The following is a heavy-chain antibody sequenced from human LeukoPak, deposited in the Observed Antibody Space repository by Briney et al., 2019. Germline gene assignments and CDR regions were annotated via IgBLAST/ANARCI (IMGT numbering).Heavy chain of an antibody. Sequence: GGSLRLSCAASGFTFSSYSMNWVRQAPGKGLEWVSVIYSGGTTYYADSVKGRFTISRDNSKNTLYLQLNSLRVEDTAVYYCARGALGAAGRLDYWGQGTLVTVSS. CDR3: ARGALGAAGRLDY. V-gene: IGHV3-66*01. CDR1: GFTFSSYS. D-gene: IGHD6-13*01. CDR2: IYSGGTT. J-gene: IGHJ4*02.